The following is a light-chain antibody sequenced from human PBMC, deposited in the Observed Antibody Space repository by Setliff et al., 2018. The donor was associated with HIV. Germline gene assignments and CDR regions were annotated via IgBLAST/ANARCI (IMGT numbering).Light chain of an antibody. J-gene: IGLJ1*01. CDR3: CSYAGTSTFYV. Sequence: QSALTQPRSVSGSPGQSVTTSCTGTSSDVGAYKYVSWYQQLPGKAPKLIIYDVDKRPSGVPYRVSGSKTDNTASLTISGLQGEDEADYYCCSYAGTSTFYVFGTGTKV. CDR1: SSDVGAYKY. V-gene: IGLV2-11*01. CDR2: DVD.